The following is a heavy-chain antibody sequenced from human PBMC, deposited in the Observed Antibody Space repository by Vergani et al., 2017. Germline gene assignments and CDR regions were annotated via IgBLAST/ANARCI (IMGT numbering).Heavy chain of an antibody. D-gene: IGHD1-14*01. Sequence: QVQLVESGGGVVQPGRSLRLSCAASGFTFNQYCMHWVRHAPAKGLEWVAVTWYDGNNEQYADSVKGRFTISRDNSKITMYLQMNSLRDEDTGVYYCARDLRLLYNRFDPWGQGTLVTVSS. CDR1: GFTFNQYC. CDR2: TWYDGNNE. J-gene: IGHJ5*02. V-gene: IGHV3-33*01. CDR3: ARDLRLLYNRFDP.